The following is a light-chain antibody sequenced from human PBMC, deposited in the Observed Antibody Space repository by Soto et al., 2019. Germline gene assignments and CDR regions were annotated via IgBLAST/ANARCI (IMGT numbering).Light chain of an antibody. V-gene: IGKV3-15*01. CDR3: QQYNNWPPLT. Sequence: EIVMTQSPGTLSVSPGERATLSCRASQSVSNNLAWYQQKPGQAPSLLIYGASARATGVPARFSGSGSGTEFTLTISSLQSEDFAVYYCQQYNNWPPLTFGGGTKVEIK. CDR2: GAS. J-gene: IGKJ4*01. CDR1: QSVSNN.